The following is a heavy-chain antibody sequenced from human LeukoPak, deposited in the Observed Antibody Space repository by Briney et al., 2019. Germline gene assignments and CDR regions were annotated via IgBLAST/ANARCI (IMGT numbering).Heavy chain of an antibody. CDR1: GSTFDDYG. CDR2: INWNGGST. J-gene: IGHJ4*02. V-gene: IGHV3-20*01. D-gene: IGHD3-22*01. Sequence: GGSLRLSCAASGSTFDDYGMSWVRQAPGKGLEWVSGINWNGGSTGYADSVKGRFTISRDNAKNSLYLQMNSLRAEDTVLYHCARGSSDSSGYYLDYWGQGTLVTVSS. CDR3: ARGSSDSSGYYLDY.